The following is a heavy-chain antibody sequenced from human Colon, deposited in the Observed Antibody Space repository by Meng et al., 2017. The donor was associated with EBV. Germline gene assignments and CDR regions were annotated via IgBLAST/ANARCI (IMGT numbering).Heavy chain of an antibody. V-gene: IGHV4-31*03. D-gene: IGHD4-17*01. J-gene: IGHJ2*01. CDR2: IYYSGST. CDR1: GGSISSGNHY. CDR3: ASLYGDSSVWYLDL. Sequence: QRPGPGLVKPFHTLSLPCTVSGGSISSGNHYWSWIRQHPGKGLEYIGYIYYSGSTYYNPSLKSRVIISVDTSKNQFSLRLNSVTAADTAVYYCASLYGDSSVWYLDLWGRGTLVTVSS.